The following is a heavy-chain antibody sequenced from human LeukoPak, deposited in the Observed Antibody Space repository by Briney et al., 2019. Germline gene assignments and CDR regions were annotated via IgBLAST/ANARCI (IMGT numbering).Heavy chain of an antibody. Sequence: GGSLRPSCAASGFTVSSNYMSWVRQAPGKGLEWVSVIYSGGSTYYADSVKGRFTISRDNSKNTLYLQMNSLRAEDTAVYYCAKDQYDPDYIDYWGQGTLVTVSS. D-gene: IGHD3-3*01. CDR3: AKDQYDPDYIDY. CDR1: GFTVSSNY. CDR2: IYSGGST. V-gene: IGHV3-53*05. J-gene: IGHJ4*02.